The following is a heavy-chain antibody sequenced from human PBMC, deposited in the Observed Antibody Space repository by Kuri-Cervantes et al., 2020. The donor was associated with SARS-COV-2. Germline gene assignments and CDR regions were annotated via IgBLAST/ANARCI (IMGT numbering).Heavy chain of an antibody. CDR3: AKSPLVGSYHFDH. CDR2: IWYDGSNK. J-gene: IGHJ4*02. Sequence: GESLKISCAASGFTFSSYGMHWVRQAPGKGLEWVAVIWYDGSNKYYADSVKGRFTISRDNSNNTLYLQMNSLRVEDTATYYCAKSPLVGSYHFDHWGQGILVTVSS. V-gene: IGHV3-33*03. D-gene: IGHD5-18*01. CDR1: GFTFSSYG.